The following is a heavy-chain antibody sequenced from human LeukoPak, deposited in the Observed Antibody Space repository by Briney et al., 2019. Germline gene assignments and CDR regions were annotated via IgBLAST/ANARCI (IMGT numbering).Heavy chain of an antibody. Sequence: GASVKVSCKASGYTFTGYYIHWVRQAPGQGLEWMGWINPNSGDTHYAQKFQGRVTMTRDTSISTAYMELSRLRSDDTAMYYCARGSTVGATESLGFDYWGQGTLVTVSS. CDR1: GYTFTGYY. D-gene: IGHD1-26*01. CDR3: ARGSTVGATESLGFDY. CDR2: INPNSGDT. V-gene: IGHV1-2*02. J-gene: IGHJ4*02.